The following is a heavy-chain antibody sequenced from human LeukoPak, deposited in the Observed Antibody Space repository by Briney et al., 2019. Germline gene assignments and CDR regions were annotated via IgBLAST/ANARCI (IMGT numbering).Heavy chain of an antibody. CDR1: GFTFSSYA. D-gene: IGHD6-19*01. CDR3: ARDSSGWSGRHPVDY. V-gene: IGHV3-30-3*01. CDR2: ISYDGSNK. J-gene: IGHJ4*02. Sequence: GGSLRLSCAASGFTFSSYAIHWVRQAPGKGLEWVAVISYDGSNKYYADSVKGRFTISRDNPKNTLYLQMNSLRAEDTAVYYCARDSSGWSGRHPVDYWGQGALVTVSS.